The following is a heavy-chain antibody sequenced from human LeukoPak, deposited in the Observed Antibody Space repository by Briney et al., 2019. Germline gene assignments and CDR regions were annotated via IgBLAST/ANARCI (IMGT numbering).Heavy chain of an antibody. D-gene: IGHD1-1*01. CDR1: GFIVSSNY. CDR3: ARGGTGTQDFDS. Sequence: PGGSLRLSCAASGFIVSSNYMSWVRQAPGKGLEWVSFIHSGGRTCYADSVEGRFTISRDNSKNTVHLQMNSLRAEDTAMYYCARGGTGTQDFDSWGQGTLVTVSS. CDR2: IHSGGRT. V-gene: IGHV3-53*01. J-gene: IGHJ4*02.